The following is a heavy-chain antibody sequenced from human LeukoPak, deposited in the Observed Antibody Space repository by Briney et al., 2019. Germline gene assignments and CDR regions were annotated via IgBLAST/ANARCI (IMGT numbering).Heavy chain of an antibody. V-gene: IGHV1-18*01. CDR2: ISAYNGKT. D-gene: IGHD4-17*01. Sequence: ASVKDSCKASGYTYINYGINGLRQAPGHGLEWMGWISAYNGKTNYAQKLQGRVTKTTDTSTSTAYLKPRSLLCVDAVVYYFARDFHGDYSSDLWGRGTLVTVSS. J-gene: IGHJ2*01. CDR3: ARDFHGDYSSDL. CDR1: GYTYINYG.